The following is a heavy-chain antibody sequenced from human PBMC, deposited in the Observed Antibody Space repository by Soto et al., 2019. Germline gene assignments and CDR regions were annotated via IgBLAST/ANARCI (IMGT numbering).Heavy chain of an antibody. CDR1: GASTSGYY. Sequence: QVQLQESGPRLVKPSETLSLTCTVSGASTSGYYWNWVRQAPGKGPEWIGYTYYTGLTNYSPSLRGRVTISADTSKNQFSLQLPSVTAADTAMYYCAARSGRNYFGMDIWGQGTTVTVSS. D-gene: IGHD3-10*01. V-gene: IGHV4-59*12. CDR3: AARSGRNYFGMDI. CDR2: TYYTGLT. J-gene: IGHJ6*02.